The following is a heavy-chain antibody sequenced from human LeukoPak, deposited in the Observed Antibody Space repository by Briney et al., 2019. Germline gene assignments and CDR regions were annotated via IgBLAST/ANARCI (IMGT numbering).Heavy chain of an antibody. Sequence: ASVKDSCKASGGTFSSYAISWVRQAPGQGLEWMGGIIPIFSTANYAQKFQGRVTITADESTSTAYMELSSLRSEDTAVYYCARVSLMVYAIDYWGQGTLVTVSS. CDR1: GGTFSSYA. V-gene: IGHV1-69*01. J-gene: IGHJ4*02. CDR2: IIPIFSTA. D-gene: IGHD2-8*01. CDR3: ARVSLMVYAIDY.